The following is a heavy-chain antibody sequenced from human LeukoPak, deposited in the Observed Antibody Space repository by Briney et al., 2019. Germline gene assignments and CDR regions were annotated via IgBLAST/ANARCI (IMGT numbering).Heavy chain of an antibody. CDR1: RFTFSNYA. Sequence: QPGGSLRLSCAASRFTFSNYAMSWVRRAPGKGLEWVSAISGSGGSTYYADSVKGRFTISRDNSKNTLYLQMNSLRAKDTAVYYCAKGCIVGATDNWFDPWGQGTLVTVSS. CDR3: AKGCIVGATDNWFDP. V-gene: IGHV3-23*01. CDR2: ISGSGGST. D-gene: IGHD1-26*01. J-gene: IGHJ5*02.